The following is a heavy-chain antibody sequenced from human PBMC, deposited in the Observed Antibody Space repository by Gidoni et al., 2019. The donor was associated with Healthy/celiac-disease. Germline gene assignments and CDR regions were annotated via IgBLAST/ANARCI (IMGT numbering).Heavy chain of an antibody. D-gene: IGHD2-2*02. V-gene: IGHV1-69*01. J-gene: IGHJ4*02. CDR1: GGTFSSYA. CDR2: IIPIFGTA. Sequence: QVQLVQSGAEVKKPGSSVKVSCKASGGTFSSYAISWVRQAPGQGLEWMGGIIPIFGTANYAQKFQGRVTITADESTSTAYMELSSLRSEDTAVYYCASSPWGYCSSTSCYTDARFDYWGQGTLVTVSS. CDR3: ASSPWGYCSSTSCYTDARFDY.